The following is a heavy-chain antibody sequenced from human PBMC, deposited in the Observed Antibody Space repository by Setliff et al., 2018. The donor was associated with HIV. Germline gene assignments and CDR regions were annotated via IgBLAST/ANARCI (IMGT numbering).Heavy chain of an antibody. CDR3: ARAPQITIFGISFAPSGGLDL. Sequence: PGGSLRLSCIASGFTFSDYWMTWVRQAPGKGLEWVANIKDDGSDKNYVGSVKGRFTISRDNTKNSLYLQMNSVRTDDTAVYYCARAPQITIFGISFAPSGGLDLWGRGTTVTVSS. CDR1: GFTFSDYW. V-gene: IGHV3-7*01. J-gene: IGHJ6*02. CDR2: IKDDGSDK. D-gene: IGHD3-3*02.